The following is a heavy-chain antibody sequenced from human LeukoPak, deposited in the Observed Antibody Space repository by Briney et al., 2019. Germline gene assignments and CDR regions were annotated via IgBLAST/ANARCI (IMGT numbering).Heavy chain of an antibody. CDR1: GGTFSSYT. J-gene: IGHJ4*02. Sequence: ASVKVSCKASGGTFSSYTISWVRHAPGQGLEWMGRIIPILGIANYAQKFQGRVTITADKSTSTAYMELSSLRSEDTAVYYCATLATARPYYFDYWGQGTLVTVSS. D-gene: IGHD5-12*01. CDR2: IIPILGIA. V-gene: IGHV1-69*02. CDR3: ATLATARPYYFDY.